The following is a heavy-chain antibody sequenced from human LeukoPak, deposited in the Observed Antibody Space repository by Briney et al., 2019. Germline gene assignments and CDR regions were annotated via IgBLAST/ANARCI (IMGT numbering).Heavy chain of an antibody. CDR3: ARLPAYCSSTSCYYDY. D-gene: IGHD2-2*01. V-gene: IGHV3-15*01. CDR2: SKSKTDGGTT. J-gene: IGHJ4*02. CDR1: GLTLSNAW. Sequence: GGSLRLSCAASGLTLSNAWMSWVRQAPGKGLEWVGRSKSKTDGGTTDYPAPVKGRFTISRDDSKDTLYLQMNSLKTEDTAVYYCARLPAYCSSTSCYYDYWGQGTLVTVSS.